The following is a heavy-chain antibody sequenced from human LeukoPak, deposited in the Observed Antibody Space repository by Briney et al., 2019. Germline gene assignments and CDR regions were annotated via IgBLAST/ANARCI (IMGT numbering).Heavy chain of an antibody. J-gene: IGHJ4*02. D-gene: IGHD6-13*01. CDR3: AKDRDRVAAAGLFDY. Sequence: GGSLRLSCAASGFTFSSYAMSWVRQAPGKGLEWVAVIWYDGSNKYYADSVKGRFTISRDNSKNTLYLQMNSLRAEDTAVYYCAKDRDRVAAAGLFDYWGQGTLVTVSS. CDR1: GFTFSSYA. CDR2: IWYDGSNK. V-gene: IGHV3-33*06.